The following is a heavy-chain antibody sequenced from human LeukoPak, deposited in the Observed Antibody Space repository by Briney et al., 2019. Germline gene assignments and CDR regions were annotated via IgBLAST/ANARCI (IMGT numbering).Heavy chain of an antibody. Sequence: PSQTLSLTCTVSGGSLSSGSSYWRWIRQPAGKGLEWIGRIYTSGSTNYNPSLKSRVTISVDTSKNQFSLKLSSVTAADTAVYYCARDIIAVAGRDAFDIWGQGTMVTVSS. J-gene: IGHJ3*02. V-gene: IGHV4-61*02. CDR3: ARDIIAVAGRDAFDI. D-gene: IGHD6-19*01. CDR2: IYTSGST. CDR1: GGSLSSGSSY.